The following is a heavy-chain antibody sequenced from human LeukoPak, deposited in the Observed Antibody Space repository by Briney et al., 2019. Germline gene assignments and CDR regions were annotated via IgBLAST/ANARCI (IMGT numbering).Heavy chain of an antibody. J-gene: IGHJ4*02. CDR3: ARDGRPALYEGEMATITEFLYDY. Sequence: VASVKVSCKASGYTFISYYMHWVRQAPGQGLEWMGIINLRGGHTSYAQNFQGRVGMTGDTSTSTVYMELSSLRSEDTAVYYCARDGRPALYEGEMATITEFLYDYWGQGTLVTVSS. CDR2: INLRGGHT. CDR1: GYTFISYY. D-gene: IGHD5-24*01. V-gene: IGHV1-46*01.